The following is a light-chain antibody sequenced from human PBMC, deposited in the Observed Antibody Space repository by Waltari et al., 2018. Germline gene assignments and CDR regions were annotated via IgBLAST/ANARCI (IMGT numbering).Light chain of an antibody. CDR2: LEGSGSY. CDR1: SGHSLYS. Sequence: QPVLTQSSSASASLGSSVKFTCTLSSGHSLYSIAWQQQQPGKAPRYLMKLEGSGSYKKGTGVPYRFSGSSSGADRYLTISNVQSEDEGDYYCETWDSNTYAVFGGGTKLTVL. J-gene: IGLJ2*01. CDR3: ETWDSNTYAV. V-gene: IGLV4-60*03.